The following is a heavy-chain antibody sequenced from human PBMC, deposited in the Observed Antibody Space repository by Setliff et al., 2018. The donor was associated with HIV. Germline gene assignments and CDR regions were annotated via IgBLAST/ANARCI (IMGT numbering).Heavy chain of an antibody. Sequence: GGSLRLSCAAFGSGYSTFDMDWVRQTPTKGLEWVADVSPDGYEKRYADFVKGCFTVSRDNSKNILFLQMDSLGVEDTGIYYCAKPTSGTYPRAFDLWGRGTVVTVSS. V-gene: IGHV3-33*06. D-gene: IGHD1-26*01. CDR3: AKPTSGTYPRAFDL. J-gene: IGHJ3*01. CDR2: VSPDGYEK. CDR1: GSGYSTFD.